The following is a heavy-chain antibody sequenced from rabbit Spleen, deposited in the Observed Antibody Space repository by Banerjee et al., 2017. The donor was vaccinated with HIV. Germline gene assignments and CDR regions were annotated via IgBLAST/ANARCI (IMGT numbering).Heavy chain of an antibody. D-gene: IGHD6-1*01. CDR1: GFPFSNKAV. V-gene: IGHV1S45*01. J-gene: IGHJ4*01. Sequence: QEQLEESGGGLVKPEGSLTLTCKASGFPFSNKAVMCWVRQAPGKGLEWIACINAGSSYNSAYASWAKGRFTISKTSSTVTLQMTSLTAADTATYFCARGPPYAGYAGYGYVYFNLWGQGTLVTVS. CDR2: INAGSSYNS. CDR3: ARGPPYAGYAGYGYVYFNL.